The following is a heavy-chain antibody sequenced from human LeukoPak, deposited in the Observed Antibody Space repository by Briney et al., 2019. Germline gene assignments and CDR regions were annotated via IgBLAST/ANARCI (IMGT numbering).Heavy chain of an antibody. V-gene: IGHV3-33*01. CDR3: ASSTVTTRGVGDFDL. CDR1: GFIFSTYG. D-gene: IGHD4-17*01. Sequence: GGSLRLSCAASGFIFSTYGMNWVRQAPGKGLEWVAIIWYDGSNEYYADSARGRFSVSRDNSESTVYLEMNSLRADDTAIYYCASSTVTTRGVGDFDLWGHGTRVTV. J-gene: IGHJ3*01. CDR2: IWYDGSNE.